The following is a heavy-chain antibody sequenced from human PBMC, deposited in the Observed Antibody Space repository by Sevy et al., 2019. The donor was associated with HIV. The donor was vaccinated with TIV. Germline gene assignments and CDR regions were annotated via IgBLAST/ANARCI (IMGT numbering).Heavy chain of an antibody. CDR2: IYHLGST. Sequence: SETLSLTCAVSGGSVSSDNYYWTWIRQHPGKGLEWIGYIYHLGSTSSNPSLKSRVTISVDTSKTQFSLKLRSVTAADTAVYFCAREAGYCSNGVCYTGWFDPWGQGTLVTVSS. D-gene: IGHD2-8*01. J-gene: IGHJ5*02. CDR1: GGSVSSDNYY. V-gene: IGHV4-31*11. CDR3: AREAGYCSNGVCYTGWFDP.